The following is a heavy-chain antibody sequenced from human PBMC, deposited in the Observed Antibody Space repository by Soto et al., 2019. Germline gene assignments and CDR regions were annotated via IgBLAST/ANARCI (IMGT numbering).Heavy chain of an antibody. CDR1: YA. CDR3: ARDEEYSAYWYFDL. D-gene: IGHD5-12*01. CDR2: ISAYNGNT. J-gene: IGHJ2*01. V-gene: IGHV1-18*01. Sequence: YAVSWGRKANGQGLEWMGWISAYNGNTNYAQKLQGRVTMTTDTSTSTAYMELRSLRSDDTAVYYCARDEEYSAYWYFDLWGRGTLVTVSS.